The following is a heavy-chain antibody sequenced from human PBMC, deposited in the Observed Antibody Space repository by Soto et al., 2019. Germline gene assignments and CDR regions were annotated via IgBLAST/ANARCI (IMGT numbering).Heavy chain of an antibody. V-gene: IGHV4-59*01. J-gene: IGHJ5*02. D-gene: IGHD1-1*01. CDR3: ARRRTERHNWFDP. CDR1: GASFTSYY. Sequence: SETLSLTCTVSGASFTSYYWSWIRQPPGKGLEWIGYIYYGERTNYNPSLKNRVTISRDTSENQVFLRLTSVTAADTAVYYCARRRTERHNWFDPWGQGTLVTVSS. CDR2: IYYGERT.